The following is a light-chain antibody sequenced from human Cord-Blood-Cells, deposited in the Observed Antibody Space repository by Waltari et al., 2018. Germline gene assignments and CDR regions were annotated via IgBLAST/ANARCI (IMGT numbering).Light chain of an antibody. V-gene: IGLV1-47*01. Sequence: QSELTQPASASGTPRQLVTISCSGSSLTIGSTFVYWYQQLPGTAAKRLLYRNNLRPSGVPDRFSGSKSGTSASLAISGLRSEDEADYYCAAWDDSLSWVFGGGTKLTVL. CDR3: AAWDDSLSWV. J-gene: IGLJ3*02. CDR1: SLTIGSTF. CDR2: RNN.